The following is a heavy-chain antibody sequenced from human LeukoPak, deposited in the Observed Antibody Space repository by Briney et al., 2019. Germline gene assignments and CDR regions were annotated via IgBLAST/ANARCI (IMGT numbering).Heavy chain of an antibody. CDR2: IWYDGNNK. D-gene: IGHD3-16*01. CDR1: GFTLSSYG. J-gene: IGHJ3*02. V-gene: IGHV3-33*06. CDR3: AKEKFRGDGIREHDAFDI. Sequence: PGGSLRLSCAASGFTLSSYGMHWVRQAPGKGLEWVTIIWYDGNNKNYADSVKGRFTISRDNSKNTLYLQMNSLRAEDTAVYYCAKEKFRGDGIREHDAFDIWGQGTMVTVSS.